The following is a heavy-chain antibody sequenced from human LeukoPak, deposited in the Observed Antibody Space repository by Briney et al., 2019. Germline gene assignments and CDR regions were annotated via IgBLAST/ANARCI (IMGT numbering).Heavy chain of an antibody. Sequence: SVKVSCTASGGTFSSYAISWVRQAPGQGLEWMGGIIPIFGTANYAQKFQGRVTITTDESTSTAYMELSSLRSEDTAVYYCARASAGLHYDSSGYLFDYWGQGTLVTVSS. CDR2: IIPIFGTA. CDR3: ARASAGLHYDSSGYLFDY. V-gene: IGHV1-69*05. CDR1: GGTFSSYA. D-gene: IGHD3-22*01. J-gene: IGHJ4*02.